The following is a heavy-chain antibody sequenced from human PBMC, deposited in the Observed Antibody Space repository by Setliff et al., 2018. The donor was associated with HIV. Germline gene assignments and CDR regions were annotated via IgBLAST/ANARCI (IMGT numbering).Heavy chain of an antibody. CDR1: GDTDFY. V-gene: IGHV4-4*09. D-gene: IGHD2-21*02. Sequence: SETLSLTCTVSGDTDFYWNWIRQPPGKGLEWIGYIHASGKTNYNPALKSRVTISLDTSKMQFSLHLTSVTAADTAVYYCATLDPSGGNFLAYWGQGTLVTVSS. CDR2: IHASGKT. CDR3: ATLDPSGGNFLAY. J-gene: IGHJ4*02.